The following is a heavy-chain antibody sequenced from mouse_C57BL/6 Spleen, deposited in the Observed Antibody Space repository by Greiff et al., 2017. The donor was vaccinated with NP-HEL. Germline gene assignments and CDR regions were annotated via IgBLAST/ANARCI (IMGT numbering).Heavy chain of an antibody. V-gene: IGHV1-15*01. CDR3: TRATMITTLFAD. D-gene: IGHD2-4*01. CDR2: IDPETGGT. J-gene: IGHJ3*01. Sequence: VQLQQSGAELVRPGASVTLSCKASGYTFTDYEMHWVKQTPVHGLEWIGAIDPETGGTAYNQKFKGKAILTADKSSSTAYMELRSLTSEDSAVYYGTRATMITTLFADWGQGTLVTVSA. CDR1: GYTFTDYE.